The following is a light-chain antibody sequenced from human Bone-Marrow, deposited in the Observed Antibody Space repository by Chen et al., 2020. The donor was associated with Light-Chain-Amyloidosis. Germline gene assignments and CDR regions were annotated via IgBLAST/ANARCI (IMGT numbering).Light chain of an antibody. Sequence: SYVLSQPSSVFVAPGQPATLACGGNNIGSTSVHCYQQTPGQAPLLVVYDDSDRPSGIPELLSASNSGNTATLTISRVEAGDEADYYCQVWDRSSDRPVFGGGTKLTVL. J-gene: IGLJ3*02. CDR1: NIGSTS. CDR3: QVWDRSSDRPV. CDR2: DDS. V-gene: IGLV3-21*02.